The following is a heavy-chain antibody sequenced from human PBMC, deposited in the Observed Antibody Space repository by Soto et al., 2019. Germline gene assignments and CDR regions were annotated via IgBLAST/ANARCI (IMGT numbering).Heavy chain of an antibody. CDR2: ISGSGGST. CDR1: GFTFSSYA. CDR3: ATSRDYYDSSGYNY. J-gene: IGHJ4*02. D-gene: IGHD3-22*01. V-gene: IGHV3-23*01. Sequence: GGSLRLSCAASGFTFSSYAMSWVRQAPGKGLEWVSAISGSGGSTYYADSVKGRFTISRDNSKNTLYLQMNSLRAEDTAVYYCATSRDYYDSSGYNYWGQGTLVTVSS.